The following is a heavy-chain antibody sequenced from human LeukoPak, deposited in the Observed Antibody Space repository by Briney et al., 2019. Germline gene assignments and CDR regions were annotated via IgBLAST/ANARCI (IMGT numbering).Heavy chain of an antibody. V-gene: IGHV1-24*01. Sequence: ASVKVSCKVSGYTLPDLSMHWVRQARGEGLGWMGGFDPEDGETIYAQKFQGRVTMTEDTSTDTVYMELSSLRSEDTAVYYCATGSPSDSSGSFDYWGQGTLVTVSS. CDR3: ATGSPSDSSGSFDY. CDR1: GYTLPDLS. J-gene: IGHJ4*02. CDR2: FDPEDGET. D-gene: IGHD3-22*01.